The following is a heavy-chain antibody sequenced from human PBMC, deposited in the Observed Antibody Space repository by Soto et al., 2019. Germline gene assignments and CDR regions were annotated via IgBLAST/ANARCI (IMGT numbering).Heavy chain of an antibody. CDR3: ARNADYSMYYFDY. V-gene: IGHV4-59*01. Sequence: SETLSLTCTVSGGSIRSYYLSWFRQPPGKGLEWIGYIYYSGSTNYNPSLKSRVTISVDTSKNQFSLKLNSVTAADTAVYYCARNADYSMYYFDYWGQGTLVTVSS. D-gene: IGHD2-21*01. J-gene: IGHJ4*02. CDR1: GGSIRSYY. CDR2: IYYSGST.